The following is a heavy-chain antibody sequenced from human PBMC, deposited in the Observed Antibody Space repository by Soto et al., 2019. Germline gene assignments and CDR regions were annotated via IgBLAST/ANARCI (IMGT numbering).Heavy chain of an antibody. CDR3: ARDLGGWPDY. V-gene: IGHV1-3*01. D-gene: IGHD2-15*01. Sequence: QVQLVQSGAEVKKPGASVKVSCKASGYTFTSYAMHWVRQAPGKRLEWMGWINAGNGNTKYSQKFQGRVIITRATSASTAYMEPSSLRSEDTAGYYCARDLGGWPDYWGQGTLVTVSS. CDR2: INAGNGNT. J-gene: IGHJ4*02. CDR1: GYTFTSYA.